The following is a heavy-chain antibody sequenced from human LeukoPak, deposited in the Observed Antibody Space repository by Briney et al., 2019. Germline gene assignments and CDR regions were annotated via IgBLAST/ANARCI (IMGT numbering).Heavy chain of an antibody. CDR3: ARHRIDRYSSFDF. V-gene: IGHV5-10-1*01. Sequence: GESLKISCKGSGYSFTSYWIGWVRQMPGKGLEWMGRIDPSDSYTNYSPSFQGHVTISADKSINTAYLQWSGLKASDTAMYYCARHRIDRYSSFDFWGQGTLVTVSS. D-gene: IGHD5-12*01. CDR1: GYSFTSYW. J-gene: IGHJ4*02. CDR2: IDPSDSYT.